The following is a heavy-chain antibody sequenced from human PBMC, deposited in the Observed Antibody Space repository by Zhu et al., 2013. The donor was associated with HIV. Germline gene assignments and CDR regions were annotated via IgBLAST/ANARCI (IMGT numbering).Heavy chain of an antibody. Sequence: QMQLVQSGPEVKKPGTSVKVSCKASGFTFTSSAVQWVRQARGQRLEWIGWIVVGSGNTNYAQKFQERVTITRDMSTSTAYMELSSLRSEDTAVYYCAAKVRDTAMVTGWFDPWGQGTLVTVSS. CDR3: AAKVRDTAMVTGWFDP. CDR2: IVVGSGNT. D-gene: IGHD5-18*01. J-gene: IGHJ5*02. CDR1: GFTFTSSA. V-gene: IGHV1-58*01.